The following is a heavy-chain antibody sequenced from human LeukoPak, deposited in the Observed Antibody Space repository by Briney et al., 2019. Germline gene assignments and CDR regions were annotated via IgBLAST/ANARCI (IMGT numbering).Heavy chain of an antibody. CDR2: ISSDGNHR. Sequence: GGSLRLSCAGSGFTFSTYNIHWVRQAPGKGLEWVAVISSDGNHRYHADSVKGRFTISRDNSKITVYLQMNSLRAEDTAVYYCAREGYCSSASCPNLDYWGQGTLVTVSS. D-gene: IGHD2-2*01. J-gene: IGHJ4*02. V-gene: IGHV3-30*04. CDR3: AREGYCSSASCPNLDY. CDR1: GFTFSTYN.